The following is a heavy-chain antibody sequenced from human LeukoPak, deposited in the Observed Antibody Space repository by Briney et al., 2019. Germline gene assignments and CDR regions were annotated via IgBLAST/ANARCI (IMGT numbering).Heavy chain of an antibody. CDR3: ARGFFDYGGNDY. J-gene: IGHJ4*02. CDR2: IYHSGST. Sequence: RSSETLSLTCTVSGGSISSYYWSWIRQPPGKGLEWMGYIYHSGSTYYNPSLKSRVTISVDRAKNQFSLKLSSVTAADTAVYYCARGFFDYGGNDYWGQGTLVTVPS. CDR1: GGSISSYY. D-gene: IGHD4-23*01. V-gene: IGHV4-59*12.